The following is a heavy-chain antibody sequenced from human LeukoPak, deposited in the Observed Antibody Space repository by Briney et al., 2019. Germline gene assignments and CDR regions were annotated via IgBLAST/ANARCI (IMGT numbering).Heavy chain of an antibody. Sequence: GGSLRLSCAASGFTFSTYWMHWVRQAPGKGLVWVSRINTDGSSTSYADSVRGRFTISRDNAKNTLYLQMNSLRAEDTAAYYCVRDLTPTLQPSDYWGQGTLVTVSS. V-gene: IGHV3-74*01. D-gene: IGHD2/OR15-2a*01. J-gene: IGHJ4*02. CDR2: INTDGSST. CDR1: GFTFSTYW. CDR3: VRDLTPTLQPSDY.